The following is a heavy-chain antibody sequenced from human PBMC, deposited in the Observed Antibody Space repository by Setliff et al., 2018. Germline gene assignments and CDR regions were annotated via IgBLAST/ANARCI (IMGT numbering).Heavy chain of an antibody. V-gene: IGHV3-21*01. D-gene: IGHD1-7*01. CDR3: VRDGGILTGTTGDY. Sequence: SLRLSCAVSGFTFSTYTMNWVRQAPGKGLEWVSSISSNSYYIYYADSVKGRFTISRDNAKNSLSLQLNNLRAEDTAVYYCVRDGGILTGTTGDYWGQGILGTVS. CDR2: ISSNSYYI. J-gene: IGHJ4*02. CDR1: GFTFSTYT.